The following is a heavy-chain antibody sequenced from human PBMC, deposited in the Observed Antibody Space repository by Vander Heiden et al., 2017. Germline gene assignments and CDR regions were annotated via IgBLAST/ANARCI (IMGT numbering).Heavy chain of an antibody. J-gene: IGHJ4*02. CDR2: TYYRSKWHN. CDR1: GDSVSSNSAA. V-gene: IGHV6-1*01. CDR3: ARARLTTAVANFDY. Sequence: QVQLQQSGPGLVKPSQTLSLTCAISGDSVSSNSAAWNWIRQFPSRGLEWLGRTYYRSKWHNDYALSVKSRITVNPDTSKNQFSLQLNSVTPEDTAVYYCARARLTTAVANFDYWGQGTLVTVSS. D-gene: IGHD4-17*01.